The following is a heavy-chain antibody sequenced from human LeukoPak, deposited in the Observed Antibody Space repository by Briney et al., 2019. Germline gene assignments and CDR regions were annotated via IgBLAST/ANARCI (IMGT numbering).Heavy chain of an antibody. D-gene: IGHD6-13*01. Sequence: ASVKVSCKASGYTFTGYYTHWVRQAPGQGLEWMGWISAYNGNTNYAQKLQGRVTMITDTSTSTAYMELRSLRSDDTAVYYCARAGPRAAAANWFDPWGQGTLVTVSS. CDR2: ISAYNGNT. CDR3: ARAGPRAAAANWFDP. V-gene: IGHV1-18*04. J-gene: IGHJ5*02. CDR1: GYTFTGYY.